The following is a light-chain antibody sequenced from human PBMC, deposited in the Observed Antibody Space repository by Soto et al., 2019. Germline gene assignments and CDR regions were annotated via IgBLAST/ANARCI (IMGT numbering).Light chain of an antibody. CDR3: QQYNSYWT. V-gene: IGKV1-5*01. CDR1: QSISSW. J-gene: IGKJ1*01. CDR2: DAS. Sequence: DLQMTQSPSTLSASVGERVTITCRASQSISSWLAWYHQKLGRAPRLLIYDASSLESGVQSSFSGSGYGTDFTLTIRSLQPDDFATYYCQQYNSYWTCGQGTKVDIK.